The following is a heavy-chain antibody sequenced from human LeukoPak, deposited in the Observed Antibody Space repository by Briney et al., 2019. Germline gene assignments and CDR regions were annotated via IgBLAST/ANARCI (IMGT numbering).Heavy chain of an antibody. Sequence: GRSLRLSCAASGFTFSSYGMHWVRQAPGKGLEWVAVIWYDGSNKYSADSVKGRFTISRDNSKNTLYLQMNSLRAEDTALYYCARATPDYYGMDVWGQGTTVTVSS. CDR1: GFTFSSYG. V-gene: IGHV3-33*01. CDR2: IWYDGSNK. J-gene: IGHJ6*02. CDR3: ARATPDYYGMDV.